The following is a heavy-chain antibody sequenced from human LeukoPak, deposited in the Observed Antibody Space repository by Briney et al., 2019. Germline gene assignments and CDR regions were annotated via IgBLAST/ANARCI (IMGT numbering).Heavy chain of an antibody. V-gene: IGHV4-59*01. CDR1: GRYLSSYH. J-gene: IGHJ4*01. CDR3: PGGAVAGFDH. CDR2: LYYRGST. Sequence: SETLSLTCTVSGRYLSSYHWSRIRQSPGKGLEWIGYLYYRGSTYYNHSLQSRVTIPLDTPKNRFSLQPGSLTDAHTPGYYFPGGAVAGFDHWGQGTLVTVSS. D-gene: IGHD6-19*01.